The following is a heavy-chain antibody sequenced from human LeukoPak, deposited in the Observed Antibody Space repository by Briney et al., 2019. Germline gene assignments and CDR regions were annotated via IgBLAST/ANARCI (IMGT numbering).Heavy chain of an antibody. V-gene: IGHV1-18*01. CDR1: GYTFTSYG. D-gene: IGHD6-19*01. CDR3: ARVQSIAVAGLRYFQH. Sequence: GASVKVSCKASGYTFTSYGISWVRQAPGQGLEWMGWISAYNGNTNHAQKLQGRVTMTTDTSTSTAYMELRSLRSDDTAVYYCARVQSIAVAGLRYFQHWGQGTLVTVSS. J-gene: IGHJ1*01. CDR2: ISAYNGNT.